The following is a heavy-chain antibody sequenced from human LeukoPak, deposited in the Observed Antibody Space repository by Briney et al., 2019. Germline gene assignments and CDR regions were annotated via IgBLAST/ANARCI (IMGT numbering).Heavy chain of an antibody. CDR1: GLTFSSYG. CDR2: IRYDGSNK. D-gene: IGHD2-2*01. J-gene: IGHJ4*02. Sequence: PGGSLRLSCAASGLTFSSYGMHWVRQAPGKGLEWVAFIRYDGSNKYYADSVKGRFTISRDNSKNTLYLQMNSLRAEDTAVYYCAKDMRPIVVVPAAMRPDYWGQGTLVTVSS. V-gene: IGHV3-30*02. CDR3: AKDMRPIVVVPAAMRPDY.